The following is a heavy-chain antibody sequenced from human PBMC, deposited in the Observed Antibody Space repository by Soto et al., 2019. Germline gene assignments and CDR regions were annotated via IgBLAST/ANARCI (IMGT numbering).Heavy chain of an antibody. CDR2: IYWDDDQ. V-gene: IGHV2-5*02. CDR3: ARKAGMTYVFDY. D-gene: IGHD3-16*01. CDR1: GFSLNNNGVG. J-gene: IGHJ4*01. Sequence: QITLKESGPTLVKPTQTLTLTCTFSGFSLNNNGVGVGWVRQPPGKALEWLALIYWDDDQRYSPSLKSRLTITKDTSKNQVVLTMTNIDPVDTATYYCARKAGMTYVFDYSGHGTLVTVSS.